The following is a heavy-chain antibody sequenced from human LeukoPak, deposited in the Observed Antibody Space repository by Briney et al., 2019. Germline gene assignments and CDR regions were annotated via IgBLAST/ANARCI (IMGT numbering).Heavy chain of an antibody. CDR2: ISRSSTTI. Sequence: ETLSLTCAVSGGSISSNSYYWGWIRQPPGKGLEWVSYISRSSTTIYYADSVKGRFTISRDDAKNSLYLQMNSLRAEDTAVYYCATSGYSSSWYFGWGQGTLVTVSS. CDR3: ATSGYSSSWYFG. CDR1: GGSISSNS. V-gene: IGHV3-48*01. J-gene: IGHJ4*02. D-gene: IGHD6-13*01.